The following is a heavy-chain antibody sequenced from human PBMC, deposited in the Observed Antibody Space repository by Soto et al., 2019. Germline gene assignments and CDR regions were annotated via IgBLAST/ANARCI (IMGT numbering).Heavy chain of an antibody. D-gene: IGHD3-10*01. CDR1: GFTFSSYG. Sequence: GGSLRLSCAASGFTFSSYGMHWVRQAPGKGLEWVAVISYDGSNKYYADSVKGRFTISRDNSKNTLYLQMNSLRAEDTAVYYCATYYYGSGSYYWYYYGMDVWGQGTTVTVSS. V-gene: IGHV3-30*03. J-gene: IGHJ6*02. CDR2: ISYDGSNK. CDR3: ATYYYGSGSYYWYYYGMDV.